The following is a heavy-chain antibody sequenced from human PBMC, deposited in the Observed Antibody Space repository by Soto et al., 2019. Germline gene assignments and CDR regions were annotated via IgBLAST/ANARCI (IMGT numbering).Heavy chain of an antibody. J-gene: IGHJ4*02. CDR3: ARGGEYSTSFDY. CDR1: GGSISSYY. Sequence: SETLSLTCTVSGGSISSYYWSWIRQPPGKGLEWIGYINHSGNTNYSPSLKSRVTISVDTSKNQFSLNLSSVTAADTAVYYCARGGEYSTSFDYWGQGTLVTV. D-gene: IGHD6-6*01. V-gene: IGHV4-59*12. CDR2: INHSGNT.